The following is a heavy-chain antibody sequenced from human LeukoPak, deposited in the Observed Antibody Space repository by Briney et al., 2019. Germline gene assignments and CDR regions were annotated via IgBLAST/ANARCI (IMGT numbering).Heavy chain of an antibody. Sequence: SQTLSLTCTVSGGSIISGDYYWSWIHQPPGKGLEWIGYIYYSGSTYYNPSLKSRVTISVDTSKNQISLKLSSVTAADTAVYYCARGGKAAVRFDLWGRGTLVTVSS. J-gene: IGHJ2*01. CDR1: GGSIISGDYY. V-gene: IGHV4-30-4*01. CDR3: ARGGKAAVRFDL. CDR2: IYYSGST. D-gene: IGHD2-15*01.